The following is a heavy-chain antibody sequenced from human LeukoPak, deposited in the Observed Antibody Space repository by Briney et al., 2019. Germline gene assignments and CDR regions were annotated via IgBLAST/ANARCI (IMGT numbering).Heavy chain of an antibody. CDR1: GFSLDTGGVG. Sequence: SGPTLVNRTHTLTLNCDFSGFSLDTGGVGVGWIRQPPGKGLECLALIYWDEDKSYSGDLRRRLTITKDTSKNQVVLTMTNMDPVDTATYYCAHLTTVIATFDYWGQGTLVTVSS. V-gene: IGHV2-5*02. D-gene: IGHD4-17*01. J-gene: IGHJ4*02. CDR3: AHLTTVIATFDY. CDR2: IYWDEDK.